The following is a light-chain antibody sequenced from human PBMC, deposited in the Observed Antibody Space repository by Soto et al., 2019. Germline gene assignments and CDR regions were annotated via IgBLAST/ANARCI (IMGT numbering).Light chain of an antibody. Sequence: QSVLTQPPSACGTPEHRVTISCSGSSSNIGSNYVYWYQQLPGTAPKLLIYRNNQRPSGVPDRFSGSKSGTSASLAISGLRSEDEADYYCAAWDDSLSVLFGGGTKLTVL. V-gene: IGLV1-47*01. CDR1: SSNIGSNY. CDR2: RNN. CDR3: AAWDDSLSVL. J-gene: IGLJ3*02.